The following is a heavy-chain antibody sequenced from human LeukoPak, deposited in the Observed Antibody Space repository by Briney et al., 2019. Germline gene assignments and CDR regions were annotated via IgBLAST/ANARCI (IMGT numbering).Heavy chain of an antibody. CDR2: INHSGST. CDR1: GGSFSGYY. V-gene: IGHV4-34*01. Sequence: SETLSLTCAVYGGSFSGYYWSWTRQPPGKGLEWLGEINHSGSTNYNPSLKSRVTISVDTSKNQFSLKLSSVTAADTAVYYCARRRGWGIAAAGTLRSWGQGTLVTVSS. CDR3: ARRRGWGIAAAGTLRS. D-gene: IGHD6-13*01. J-gene: IGHJ5*02.